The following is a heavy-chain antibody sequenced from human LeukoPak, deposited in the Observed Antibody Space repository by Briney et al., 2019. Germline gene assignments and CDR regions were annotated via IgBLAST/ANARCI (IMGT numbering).Heavy chain of an antibody. J-gene: IGHJ6*03. CDR2: INHSGST. CDR3: ARGQTWDYYGSGSVEGYYYYYYMDV. CDR1: GGSFSGYY. D-gene: IGHD3-10*01. V-gene: IGHV4-34*01. Sequence: KPSETLSLTCAVYGGSFSGYYWSWIRQPPGKGLEWIGEINHSGSTNYNPSLKSRVTISVDTSKNQFSLKLSSVTAADTAVYYCARGQTWDYYGSGSVEGYYYYYYMDVWGKGTTVTISS.